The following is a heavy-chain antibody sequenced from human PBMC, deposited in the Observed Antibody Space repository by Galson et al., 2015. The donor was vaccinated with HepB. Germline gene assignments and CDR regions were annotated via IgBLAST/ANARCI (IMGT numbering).Heavy chain of an antibody. CDR1: GYTFTGYY. V-gene: IGHV1-2*02. CDR2: INPNSGGT. D-gene: IGHD2-2*02. Sequence: SVKVSCKASGYTFTGYYMHWVRQAPGQGLEWMGWINPNSGGTNYAQKFQGRVTMTRDTSISTAYMELSRLRSDDTAVYYCARGRCSSTSCYNGPTPEHYGMDVWGQGTTVTVSS. J-gene: IGHJ6*02. CDR3: ARGRCSSTSCYNGPTPEHYGMDV.